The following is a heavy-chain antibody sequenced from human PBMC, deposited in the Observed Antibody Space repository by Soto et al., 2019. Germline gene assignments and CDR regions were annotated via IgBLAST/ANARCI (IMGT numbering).Heavy chain of an antibody. CDR3: AISHSSGIDY. Sequence: QVQLQESGPGLVKPSETLSLTCTVSGGSISSYYWSWIRQPPGKGLEWIGYIYYSGSTNYNPSLKXXVXIXXDTSKNQFSLKLSAVTAADTAVYYCAISHSSGIDYWGQGTLVTVSS. D-gene: IGHD6-19*01. CDR2: IYYSGST. J-gene: IGHJ4*02. V-gene: IGHV4-59*01. CDR1: GGSISSYY.